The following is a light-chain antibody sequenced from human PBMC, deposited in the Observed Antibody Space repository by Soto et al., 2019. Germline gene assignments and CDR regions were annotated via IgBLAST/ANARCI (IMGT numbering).Light chain of an antibody. V-gene: IGLV2-14*01. CDR3: SSYTSSSTVA. CDR1: SSDVGGYNY. J-gene: IGLJ1*01. CDR2: EVS. Sequence: QSALAQPPSASGSPGQSVTISCTGTSSDVGGYNYVSWYQQHPGKAPKLMIYEVSNRPSGVSNRFSGSKSGNTASLTISGLQAEDEAGYYCSSYTSSSTVAFGTATKVTVL.